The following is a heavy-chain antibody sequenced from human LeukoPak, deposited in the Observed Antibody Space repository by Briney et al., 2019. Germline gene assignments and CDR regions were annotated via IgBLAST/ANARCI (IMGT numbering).Heavy chain of an antibody. CDR2: IYYSGST. CDR3: ATSEDAEYFQH. Sequence: PSETLSLTCTVSGASISSYYCSWIRQPPGKGLERIGYIYYSGSTTYNPSLKSRVTISVDTSKNQFSLKLSSLTAADTAVYYCATSEDAEYFQHWGQGTLVTVSS. CDR1: GASISSYY. J-gene: IGHJ1*01. V-gene: IGHV4-59*01.